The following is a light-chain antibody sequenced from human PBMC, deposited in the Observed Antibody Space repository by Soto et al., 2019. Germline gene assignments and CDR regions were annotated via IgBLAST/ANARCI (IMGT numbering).Light chain of an antibody. J-gene: IGLJ3*02. CDR1: SRDVGGYNY. CDR2: EVS. CDR3: SSYTSSSTRV. Sequence: QSALTQPAPVSGSPGQSITISCTGTSRDVGGYNYVSWYQQHSGKAPKLMIYEVSNRPSGVSNRFSGSKSGNTASLTISGLQDEDEADYYCSSYTSSSTRVFGGGTKLTVL. V-gene: IGLV2-14*01.